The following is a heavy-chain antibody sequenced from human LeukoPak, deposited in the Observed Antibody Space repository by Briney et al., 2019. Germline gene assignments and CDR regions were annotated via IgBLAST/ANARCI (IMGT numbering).Heavy chain of an antibody. CDR1: GLTFNTYW. Sequence: PGGSLRLSCAASGLTFNTYWMTWVRQAPGEGLEWVANINRDGSEKNYVDSVRGRFTISRDNTKNSLYLQMNSLTVEDTAVYYCGRGPGYRSDYWGQGTLVTVSS. CDR2: INRDGSEK. D-gene: IGHD5-12*01. V-gene: IGHV3-7*05. CDR3: GRGPGYRSDY. J-gene: IGHJ4*02.